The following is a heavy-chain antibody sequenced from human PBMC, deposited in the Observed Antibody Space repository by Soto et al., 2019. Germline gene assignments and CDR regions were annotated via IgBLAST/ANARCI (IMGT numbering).Heavy chain of an antibody. CDR3: AKPTDGDYGIGD. Sequence: QVQLVESGGGVVQPGRSLRLSCAASGFTFSSYGMHWVRQAPGEGLEWVAVISYDGSNKYYADSVKGRFTISRDNSKNTLYLQMNSLRAEDTAVYYCAKPTDGDYGIGDWGQGTLVTVSS. CDR2: ISYDGSNK. D-gene: IGHD4-17*01. V-gene: IGHV3-30*18. J-gene: IGHJ1*01. CDR1: GFTFSSYG.